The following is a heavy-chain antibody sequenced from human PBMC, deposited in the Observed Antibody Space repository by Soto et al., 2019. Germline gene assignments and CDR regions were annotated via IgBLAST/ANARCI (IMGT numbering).Heavy chain of an antibody. J-gene: IGHJ6*02. D-gene: IGHD3-10*01. Sequence: QVQLVQSGAEVKKPGASVKVSCKASGYTFTGYYMHWVRQAPGQGLEWMGWINPKSGGKKYAQKFHGRATMTRDTSLRTAYKELSKLRAGDAAVEYCAGGYGSGNYYCTYGMDVWGQGTTVTVSS. CDR3: AGGYGSGNYYCTYGMDV. CDR1: GYTFTGYY. V-gene: IGHV1-2*02. CDR2: INPKSGGK.